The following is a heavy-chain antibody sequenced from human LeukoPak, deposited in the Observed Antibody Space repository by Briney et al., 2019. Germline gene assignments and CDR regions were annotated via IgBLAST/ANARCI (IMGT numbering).Heavy chain of an antibody. D-gene: IGHD2-15*01. J-gene: IGHJ4*02. CDR3: AREDQPRGTFDY. Sequence: GGSLRLSCAASGFTFSNYWMTWVRQAPGKGLEWVGNIKQDGSEKYYVDSVKGRFTISRDNAKNSLYLQMNSLRAEDTALYYCAREDQPRGTFDYWGQGILVTVSS. V-gene: IGHV3-7*05. CDR1: GFTFSNYW. CDR2: IKQDGSEK.